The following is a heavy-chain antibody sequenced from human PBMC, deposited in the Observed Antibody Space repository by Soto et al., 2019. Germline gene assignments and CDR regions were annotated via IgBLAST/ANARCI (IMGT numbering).Heavy chain of an antibody. Sequence: SETLSLTCTVSGGSVTSGSHYWSWIRQPPGKGLEWIAYIYHNGDTNYNPSLKSRVTISVDVSRNQFSLRLNSVTAADTAVYYWARDRSDLLNSYDAFDIWGQGTMVTVSS. CDR2: IYHNGDT. CDR3: ARDRSDLLNSYDAFDI. V-gene: IGHV4-61*01. J-gene: IGHJ3*02. CDR1: GGSVTSGSHY.